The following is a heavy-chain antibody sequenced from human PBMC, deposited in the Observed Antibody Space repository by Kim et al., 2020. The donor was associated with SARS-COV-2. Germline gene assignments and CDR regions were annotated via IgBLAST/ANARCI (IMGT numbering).Heavy chain of an antibody. CDR1: GGSFSGYY. D-gene: IGHD2-15*01. Sequence: SETLSLTCAVYGGSFSGYYWSWIRQPPGKGLEWIGEINYSGSTNYNPSLKSRVTISVDTSKNQFSLKLSSVTAADTAVYYCARARRDIVVVVAATLGDLDYWGQGTLVTVSS. V-gene: IGHV4-34*01. J-gene: IGHJ4*02. CDR2: INYSGST. CDR3: ARARRDIVVVVAATLGDLDY.